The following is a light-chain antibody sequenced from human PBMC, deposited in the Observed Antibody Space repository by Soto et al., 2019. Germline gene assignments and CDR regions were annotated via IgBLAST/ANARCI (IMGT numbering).Light chain of an antibody. CDR2: ADT. V-gene: IGLV1-40*01. Sequence: QLVLTQPPSVSGAPGQRVTISCTGSSSNIGAGYEVPWYQQLPGTAPKLLIYADTNRPSGVPDRFSASTSGTSASLAITGLQAEDEADYYCQSYDSSLSGSRVFGGGTKLTVL. J-gene: IGLJ3*02. CDR3: QSYDSSLSGSRV. CDR1: SSNIGAGYE.